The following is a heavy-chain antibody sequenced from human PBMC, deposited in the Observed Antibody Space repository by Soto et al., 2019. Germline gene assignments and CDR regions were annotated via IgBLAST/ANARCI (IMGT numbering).Heavy chain of an antibody. D-gene: IGHD2-15*01. J-gene: IGHJ4*02. V-gene: IGHV4-31*03. CDR2: IYYSGTT. CDR3: ARGDLVVAHDY. Sequence: QVQLQESGPGLVKPSQTLSLTCTVSGGSISSGGYYWSWIRQHPGKGLEWIGYIYYSGTTYYNPSLKSRATISVDTSKNQFPLTLSSVTAADTAVYYCARGDLVVAHDYWGQGTLVTVSS. CDR1: GGSISSGGYY.